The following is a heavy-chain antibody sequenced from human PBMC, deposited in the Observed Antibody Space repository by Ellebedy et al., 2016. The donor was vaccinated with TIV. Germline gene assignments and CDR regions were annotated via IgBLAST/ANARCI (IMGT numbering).Heavy chain of an antibody. V-gene: IGHV3-30*02. CDR3: VKASITMVRGVVKGDYFDF. Sequence: PGGSLRLSCAASGFTFSNFGMHWVRQAPGKGLEWVAFTRFDGSKDFYAESVKGRFTISSDNSRNTLYLQMNSLRVDDTGVFFCVKASITMVRGVVKGDYFDFWGQGSLVIVSS. D-gene: IGHD3-10*01. CDR1: GFTFSNFG. J-gene: IGHJ4*02. CDR2: TRFDGSKD.